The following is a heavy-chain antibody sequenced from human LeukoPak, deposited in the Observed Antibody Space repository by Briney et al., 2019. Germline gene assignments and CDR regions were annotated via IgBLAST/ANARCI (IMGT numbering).Heavy chain of an antibody. V-gene: IGHV3-21*01. CDR1: GFTFNTYT. Sequence: GGSLRLSCAASGFTFNTYTMNWVRQAPGKGLEWVSSISTSSSYIYYADSVKGRFTISRDNAKNSLFLQMNSLRAEDTAVYYCARDGDILTGHYKFYFDYWGQGSLVTVSS. J-gene: IGHJ4*02. CDR3: ARDGDILTGHYKFYFDY. D-gene: IGHD3-9*01. CDR2: ISTSSSYI.